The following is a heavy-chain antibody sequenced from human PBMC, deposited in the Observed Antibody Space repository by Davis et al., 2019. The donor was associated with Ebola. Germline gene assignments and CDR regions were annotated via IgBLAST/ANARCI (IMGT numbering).Heavy chain of an antibody. J-gene: IGHJ6*02. D-gene: IGHD3-10*01. Sequence: ASVKVSCKVSGYTLTELSMHWVRQAPGKGLEWMGGFDPEDGETIYAQKFQGRVTMTEDTSTDTAYMELSSLRSEDTAVYYCATDQFDGSGKKRYYYCMDVWGQGTTVTVSS. V-gene: IGHV1-24*01. CDR3: ATDQFDGSGKKRYYYCMDV. CDR2: FDPEDGET. CDR1: GYTLTELS.